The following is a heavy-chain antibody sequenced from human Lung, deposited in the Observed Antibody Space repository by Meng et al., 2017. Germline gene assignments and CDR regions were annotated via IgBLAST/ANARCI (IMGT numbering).Heavy chain of an antibody. CDR3: ARGPTTMAHDFDY. Sequence: VQLLHWGAGLLKPSETLSLTCVVSGGSFSDYYGSWIRQPPGKGLEWIGEINHSGSTNYNPSLESRATISVDTSQNNLSLKLSSVTAADSAVYYCARGPTTMAHDFDYWGQGTLVTVSS. CDR1: GGSFSDYY. D-gene: IGHD4-11*01. V-gene: IGHV4-34*01. CDR2: INHSGST. J-gene: IGHJ4*02.